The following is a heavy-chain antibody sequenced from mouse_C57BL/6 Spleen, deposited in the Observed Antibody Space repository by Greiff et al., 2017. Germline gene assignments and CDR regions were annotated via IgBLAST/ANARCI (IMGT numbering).Heavy chain of an antibody. V-gene: IGHV5-9*01. J-gene: IGHJ4*01. CDR3: ARCDYDFYAMDY. CDR2: ISGGGGNT. Sequence: EVQRVESGGGLVKPGGSLKLSCAASGFTFSSYTMSWVRQTPEKRLEWVATISGGGGNTYYPDSVKGRFTISRDNAKNTLYLQMSSLRSEDTALYYCARCDYDFYAMDYWGQGTSVTVSS. D-gene: IGHD2-4*01. CDR1: GFTFSSYT.